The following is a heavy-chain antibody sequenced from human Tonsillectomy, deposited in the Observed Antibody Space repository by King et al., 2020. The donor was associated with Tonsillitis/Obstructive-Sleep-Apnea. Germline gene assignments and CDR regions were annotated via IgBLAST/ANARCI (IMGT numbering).Heavy chain of an antibody. CDR3: ARWGRPDYDDLHYFDY. CDR1: GGSISSNSYY. D-gene: IGHD4-17*01. J-gene: IGHJ4*02. CDR2: IYYSGST. V-gene: IGHV4-39*01. Sequence: MQLQESGPGLVKPSETLSLTCTVSGGSISSNSYYWGWIRQPPGKGLEWIGSIYYSGSTYYNPSLQSRVTISVDTSRNQFSLELSSVTAADTAVYYCARWGRPDYDDLHYFDYWGQGTLVTVSS.